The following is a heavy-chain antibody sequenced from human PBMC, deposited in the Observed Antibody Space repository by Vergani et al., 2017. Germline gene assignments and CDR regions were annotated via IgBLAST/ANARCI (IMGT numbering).Heavy chain of an antibody. Sequence: QVQLQESGPGLVKPSETLSLTCTVSGGSINRHYWNWIRQPPGKGLEWIGYIHHSGSTDYNPYLKTRVTILVDTSKNQFSLTRSSVAAADTAVYYCAREAYGMDVWGQGTTFTVSS. CDR2: IHHSGST. J-gene: IGHJ6*02. V-gene: IGHV4-59*11. CDR3: AREAYGMDV. CDR1: GGSINRHY.